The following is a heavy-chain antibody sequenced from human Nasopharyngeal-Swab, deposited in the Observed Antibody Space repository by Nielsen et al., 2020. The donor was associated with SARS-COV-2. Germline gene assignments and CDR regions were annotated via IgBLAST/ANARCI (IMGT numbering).Heavy chain of an antibody. CDR2: ISGGSRAI. D-gene: IGHD3-3*01. J-gene: IGHJ4*02. Sequence: WIRQPPGQGLEWVSYISGGSRAIYYADSVKGRFTVSRDNAKNSLYLQMSSLRTEDAAVYYCARSPYYDFWSGYYTRFDYWGRGTLVTVSS. CDR3: ARSPYYDFWSGYYTRFDY. V-gene: IGHV3-48*04.